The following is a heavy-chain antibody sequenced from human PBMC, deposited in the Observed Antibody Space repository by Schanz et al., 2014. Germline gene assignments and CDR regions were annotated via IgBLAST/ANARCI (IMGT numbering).Heavy chain of an antibody. CDR3: AKGFGGYDLVLDY. J-gene: IGHJ4*02. D-gene: IGHD5-12*01. Sequence: EVQLVESGGGLVQPGRSLRLSCAASGFTFDDYAMHWVRQAPGKGLEWVSGISWNSGSIGYADSVKGRFTISRDDAKNSLYLQMNSLRAEDTALYYCAKGFGGYDLVLDYWGQGTLVTVSS. V-gene: IGHV3-9*01. CDR1: GFTFDDYA. CDR2: ISWNSGSI.